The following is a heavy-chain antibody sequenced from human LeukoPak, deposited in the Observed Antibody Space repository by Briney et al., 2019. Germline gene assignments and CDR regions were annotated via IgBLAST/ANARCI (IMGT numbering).Heavy chain of an antibody. V-gene: IGHV4-59*08. CDR1: GDSLSPYY. Sequence: PSETLSLTCTVSGDSLSPYYWGWVRQPPEKGLEWIGNIHYSGSIDYNPSLKSRVTISVDTSKNQFSLKLSSVTAADTAVYYCVCTSTWLAFDIWGQGTMVTVSS. CDR3: VCTSTWLAFDI. J-gene: IGHJ3*02. CDR2: IHYSGSI. D-gene: IGHD5-12*01.